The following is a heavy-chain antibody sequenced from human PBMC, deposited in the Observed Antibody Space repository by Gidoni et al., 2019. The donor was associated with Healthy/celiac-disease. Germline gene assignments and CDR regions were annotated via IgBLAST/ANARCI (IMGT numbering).Heavy chain of an antibody. Sequence: EVQLVESGGGLIQPGGSLRLSCAASGFTVSSNYMSWVRQAPGKGLEWVSGIYSGGSTYYADSVKGRFTISRDNSKNTLYLQMNSLRAEDTAVYYCARVAVPKWSIAVAGTGFDYWGQGTLVTVSS. CDR3: ARVAVPKWSIAVAGTGFDY. J-gene: IGHJ4*02. D-gene: IGHD6-19*01. CDR1: GFTVSSNY. V-gene: IGHV3-53*01. CDR2: IYSGGST.